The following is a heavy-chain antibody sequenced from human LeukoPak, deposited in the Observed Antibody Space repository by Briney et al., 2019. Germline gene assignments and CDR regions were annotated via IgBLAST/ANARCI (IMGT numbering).Heavy chain of an antibody. V-gene: IGHV4-61*02. D-gene: IGHD3-3*01. Sequence: SQTLSLTCTVSGGSISSGSYYWSWIRQPDGKGLEWIGRIYTSGSTNYNPSLKSRVTISVDTSKNQFSLKLSSVTAADTAVYYCARDRNYDFWSGYTNWFDPWGQGTLVTVS. CDR1: GGSISSGSYY. CDR3: ARDRNYDFWSGYTNWFDP. CDR2: IYTSGST. J-gene: IGHJ5*02.